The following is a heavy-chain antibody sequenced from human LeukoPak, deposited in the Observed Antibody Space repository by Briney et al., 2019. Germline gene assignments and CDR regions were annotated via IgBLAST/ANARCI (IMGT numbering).Heavy chain of an antibody. D-gene: IGHD6-19*01. CDR3: ARDSSVIAVAGGAFDI. V-gene: IGHV6-1*01. CDR1: GDSVSSNSAA. CDR2: TYYRSKWYN. Sequence: SQTLSLTCAISGDSVSSNSAAWNWIRQSPSRGLEWLGRTYYRSKWYNDYAVSVKSRITINPDTSKNQFSLQLNSVTPEDTAVYYCARDSSVIAVAGGAFDIWGQGTMVTVSS. J-gene: IGHJ3*02.